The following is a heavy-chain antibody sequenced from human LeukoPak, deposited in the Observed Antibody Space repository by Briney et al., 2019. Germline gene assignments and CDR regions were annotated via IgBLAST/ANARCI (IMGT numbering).Heavy chain of an antibody. Sequence: GGSLRLSCAASGFTFDDYTMHWVRQAPGKGLEWVSLIRWDGGSTYYADSVKGRFTISRDNSKNTLYLQMNSLRAEDTAVYYCAKGSRGVTGYYDYWGQGTLVTVSS. CDR3: AKGSRGVTGYYDY. J-gene: IGHJ4*02. D-gene: IGHD3-9*01. V-gene: IGHV3-43*01. CDR1: GFTFDDYT. CDR2: IRWDGGST.